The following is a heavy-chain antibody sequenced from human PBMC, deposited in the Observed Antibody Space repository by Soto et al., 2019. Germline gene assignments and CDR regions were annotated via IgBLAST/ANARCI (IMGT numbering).Heavy chain of an antibody. CDR2: IKSKTDGGTT. V-gene: IGHV3-15*01. J-gene: IGHJ6*03. CDR3: TTDLNTAMNYYYYYMDV. D-gene: IGHD5-18*01. Sequence: GGSLRLSCAASGFTFSNAWMSWVRQAPGKGLEWVGRIKSKTDGGTTDYAAPVKGRFTISRDDSKNTLYLQMNSLKTEDTAVYYCTTDLNTAMNYYYYYMDVWGKGATVTVSS. CDR1: GFTFSNAW.